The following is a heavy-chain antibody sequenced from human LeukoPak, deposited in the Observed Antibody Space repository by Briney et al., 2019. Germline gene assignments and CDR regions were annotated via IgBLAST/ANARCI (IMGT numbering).Heavy chain of an antibody. CDR1: GGSISSSSYY. CDR3: ARSLAGSAKVDY. Sequence: SETLSLTCTVSGGSISSSSYYWGWIRQSPGKGLEWIGSIYYSGSTYFNPSLKSRVTISVDTSKSQFSLKLSSVTAADTAVYYCARSLAGSAKVDYWRQGTLVTVSS. D-gene: IGHD6-19*01. V-gene: IGHV4-39*01. J-gene: IGHJ4*02. CDR2: IYYSGST.